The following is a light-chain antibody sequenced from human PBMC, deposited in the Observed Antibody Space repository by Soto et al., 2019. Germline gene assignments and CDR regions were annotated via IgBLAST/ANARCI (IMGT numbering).Light chain of an antibody. CDR2: AAS. CDR3: QQYDASPLT. CDR1: QSLSTNS. J-gene: IGKJ3*01. Sequence: EIVLTQSPSTLSLSPGARATLSCRASQSLSTNSLAWYQQKPGQTPRLLIYAASTRDTDIPDRFNGSGSGTDFALTISRLEPEDFALYYCQQYDASPLTFGPGTKVDIK. V-gene: IGKV3-20*01.